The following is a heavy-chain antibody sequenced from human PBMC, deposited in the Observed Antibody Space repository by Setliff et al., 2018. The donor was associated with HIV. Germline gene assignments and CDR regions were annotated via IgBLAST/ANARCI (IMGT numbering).Heavy chain of an antibody. J-gene: IGHJ4*02. Sequence: LSLTCTVSGDSTSSSSSYWGWIRQPPGKGLEWIGSIYYSGSTYYNPSLKSRVTISVDTSKNQFSLKLNSVTAADTAVYSCERTRGYTYGYIDSWAQGTLVTVSS. V-gene: IGHV4-39*01. CDR2: IYYSGST. CDR3: ERTRGYTYGYIDS. CDR1: GDSTSSSSSY. D-gene: IGHD5-18*01.